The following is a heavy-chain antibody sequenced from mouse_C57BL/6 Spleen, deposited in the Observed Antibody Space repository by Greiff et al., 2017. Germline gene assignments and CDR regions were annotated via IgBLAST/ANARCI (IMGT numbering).Heavy chain of an antibody. CDR2: ISSGGDYI. V-gene: IGHV5-9-1*02. D-gene: IGHD2-4*01. J-gene: IGHJ2*01. CDR1: GFTFSSYA. Sequence: KLMESGEGLVKPGGSLKLSCAASGFTFSSYAMSWVRQTPEKRLEWVAYISSGGDYIYYADTVKGRFTISRDNARNTLYLQMSSLKSEDTAMYYCTRDSDYDPYFDYWGQGTTLTVSS. CDR3: TRDSDYDPYFDY.